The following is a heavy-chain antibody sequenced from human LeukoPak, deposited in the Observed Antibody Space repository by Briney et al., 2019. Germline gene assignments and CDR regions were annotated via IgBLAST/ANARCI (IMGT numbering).Heavy chain of an antibody. CDR1: GFILSDHY. CDR2: IQNDEIDK. V-gene: IGHV3-30*02. J-gene: IGHJ4*02. Sequence: PGGSLRLSCAASGFILSDHYMDWVRQAPDKGLEWVAFIQNDEIDKFYADSVRGRFTVSRDNSKNTLYLQMNSLRAEDTAVYYCAKERKLLPFDCWGQGTLVTVSS. CDR3: AKERKLLPFDC. D-gene: IGHD4-23*01.